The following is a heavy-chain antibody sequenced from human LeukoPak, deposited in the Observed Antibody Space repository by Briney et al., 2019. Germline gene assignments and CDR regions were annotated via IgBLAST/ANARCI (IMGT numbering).Heavy chain of an antibody. D-gene: IGHD1-1*01. CDR1: GFTFSYHW. J-gene: IGHJ2*01. V-gene: IGHV3-74*01. CDR3: TRTTTTADWYFDL. CDR2: INSDGSST. Sequence: GGSLRLSCAVSGFTFSYHWMYWVRQPPEKRLVWVARINSDGSSTTYADSVEGRFTISRDNNKSMLHLQMHSLRVDDSAVYFCTRTTTTADWYFDLWGRGTLVTVSS.